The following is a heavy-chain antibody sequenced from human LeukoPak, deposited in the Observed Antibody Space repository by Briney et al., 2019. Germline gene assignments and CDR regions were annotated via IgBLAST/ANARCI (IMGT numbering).Heavy chain of an antibody. Sequence: AETLSLTCNVSGASITNYYWNSIRQSPGKGLEWIGYIYYGGSIGYNPSPKSRVTISTDTSKNQFSLKLTSVTAADTAVYYCARGNVDSLTGDEYFDYWGQGTLVTVSS. V-gene: IGHV4-59*01. CDR3: ARGNVDSLTGDEYFDY. CDR2: IYYGGSI. J-gene: IGHJ4*02. CDR1: GASITNYY. D-gene: IGHD7-27*01.